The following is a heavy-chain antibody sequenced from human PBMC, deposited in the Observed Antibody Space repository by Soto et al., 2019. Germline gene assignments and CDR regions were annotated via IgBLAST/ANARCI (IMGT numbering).Heavy chain of an antibody. CDR1: GFTFSSYA. CDR2: ISYDGSNK. CDR3: VRGDSSSAWALYGMDV. Sequence: GGSLRLSCAASGFTFSSYAMHWVRQAPGKGLEWVAVISYDGSNKYYADSVKGRFTISRDNSKNTLYLQMNSLRAEDTAVYYCVRGDSSSAWALYGMDVWGQGTTVTVSS. J-gene: IGHJ6*02. D-gene: IGHD6-6*01. V-gene: IGHV3-30-3*01.